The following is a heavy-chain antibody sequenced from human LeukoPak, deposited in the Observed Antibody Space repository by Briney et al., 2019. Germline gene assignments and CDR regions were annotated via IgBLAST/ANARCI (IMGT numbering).Heavy chain of an antibody. V-gene: IGHV1-8*03. CDR1: GGTFSDYA. CDR2: MNPNSGNT. D-gene: IGHD6-6*01. J-gene: IGHJ4*02. Sequence: ASVKVSCKASGGTFSDYAISWVRQATGQGLEWMGWMNPNSGNTGYAQKFQGRVTITRNTSISTAYMELSSLRSEDTAVYYCARGGSIAAHDYWGQGTLVAVSS. CDR3: ARGGSIAAHDY.